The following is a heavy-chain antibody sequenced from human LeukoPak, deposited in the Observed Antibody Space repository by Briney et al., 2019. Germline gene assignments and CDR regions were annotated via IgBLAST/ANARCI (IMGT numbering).Heavy chain of an antibody. CDR2: INHSGST. D-gene: IGHD6-19*01. CDR1: GGSFSGYY. CDR3: ARAYSSGWYYWFDP. Sequence: PSETLSLTCAVYGGSFSGYYWSWIRQPPGKGLEWIGEINHSGSTNYNPSLKSRVTISVDTSENQFSLKLSSVTAADTAVYYCARAYSSGWYYWFDPWGQGTLVTVSS. V-gene: IGHV4-34*01. J-gene: IGHJ5*02.